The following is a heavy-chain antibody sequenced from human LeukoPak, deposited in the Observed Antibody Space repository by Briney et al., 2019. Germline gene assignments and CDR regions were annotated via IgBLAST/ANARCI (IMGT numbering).Heavy chain of an antibody. J-gene: IGHJ4*02. CDR1: RYTFTDYY. CDR2: INPNSGYT. D-gene: IGHD4-17*01. CDR3: ARDESMFYGDYFDD. Sequence: SVKVSCKASRYTFTDYYIHWVRQARGQGLEGMGGINPNSGYTKYPQKFQGRVTVTRDTSINTAYMDLTGLTSDDTAIYYCARDESMFYGDYFDDWGQGTLVTVSS. V-gene: IGHV1-2*02.